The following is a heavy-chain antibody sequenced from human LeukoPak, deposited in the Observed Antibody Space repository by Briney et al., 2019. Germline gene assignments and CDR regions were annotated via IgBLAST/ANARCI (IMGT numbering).Heavy chain of an antibody. J-gene: IGHJ3*02. V-gene: IGHV3-64D*06. Sequence: GGSLRPSSPASALTFITSATHWVRHAPGKGLEYVSSINDYGNKINYAGSGKGRLSPARDTSTNTLYLQMSSLRPEDTAVYHCVKDRPGSYAFDIWGQGTMVTVSS. CDR2: INDYGNKI. D-gene: IGHD3-10*01. CDR1: ALTFITSA. CDR3: VKDRPGSYAFDI.